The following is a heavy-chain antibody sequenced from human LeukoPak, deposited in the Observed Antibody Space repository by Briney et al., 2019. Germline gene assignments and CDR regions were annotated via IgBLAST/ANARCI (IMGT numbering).Heavy chain of an antibody. CDR2: INPDSGGT. CDR1: GYTFTDYY. D-gene: IGHD3-22*01. J-gene: IGHJ3*02. V-gene: IGHV1-2*02. CDR3: ARAGVWDYNDSSGYHNGAFDI. Sequence: ASVKVSCKASGYTFTDYYMHWVRQAPGQGLEWMGWINPDSGGTNYAQRFQGMVTMTRDTSISTAYMELSRLRSDDTAFYYCARAGVWDYNDSSGYHNGAFDIWGQGTMVTVSS.